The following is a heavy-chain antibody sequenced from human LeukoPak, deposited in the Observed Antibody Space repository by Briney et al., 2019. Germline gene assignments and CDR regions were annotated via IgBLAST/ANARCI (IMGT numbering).Heavy chain of an antibody. V-gene: IGHV1-69*06. J-gene: IGHJ4*02. D-gene: IGHD2/OR15-2a*01. CDR2: IIPIFTTA. CDR1: GGTFTDYG. Sequence: SVNVSCKSSGGTFTDYGISWVRHAPGQGLEWMGRIIPIFTTANYAQKFQGRVTITADTSTNTAYMELTSLRSEDTAVYYCAIDGGFEYYFDYWGQGTLLTVSS. CDR3: AIDGGFEYYFDY.